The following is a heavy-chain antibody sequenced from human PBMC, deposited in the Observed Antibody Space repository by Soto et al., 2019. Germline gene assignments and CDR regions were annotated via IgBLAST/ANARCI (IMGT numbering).Heavy chain of an antibody. Sequence: GGSLRLSCTASGFTFGSYAMSWVRQAPGKGLEWVAGISGTGGSTYYADSVKGRLTIYRDKSKNTLYLQMDSLRAEDTAVYYYAKDLSQQWRGGGMDVWGQGTTVTVSS. CDR2: ISGTGGST. V-gene: IGHV3-23*01. D-gene: IGHD6-19*01. CDR3: AKDLSQQWRGGGMDV. CDR1: GFTFGSYA. J-gene: IGHJ6*02.